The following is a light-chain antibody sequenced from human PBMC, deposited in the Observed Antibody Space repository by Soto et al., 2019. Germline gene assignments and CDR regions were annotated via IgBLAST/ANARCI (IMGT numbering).Light chain of an antibody. CDR3: QHYYNWPRT. CDR1: QSVSAN. J-gene: IGKJ1*01. Sequence: EIVLTQSPGTLSLFPGERATLSCRASQSVSANYLAWYQQKPGQAPRLLIYGASTRATGIPAWFSGSGSGTEFTLTISSLQSEDFAVYFCQHYYNWPRTFGQGTKVDIK. CDR2: GAS. V-gene: IGKV3-15*01.